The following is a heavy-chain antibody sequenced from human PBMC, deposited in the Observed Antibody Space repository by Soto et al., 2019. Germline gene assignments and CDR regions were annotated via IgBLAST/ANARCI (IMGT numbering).Heavy chain of an antibody. V-gene: IGHV3-23*01. D-gene: IGHD2-2*01. CDR3: ARYIPGVRYYGMDV. CDR1: GFSFSSYA. J-gene: IGHJ6*02. CDR2: IGESGTPT. Sequence: LRLSCAASGFSFSSYAMKWVRQAPGKGLEWVSLIGESGTPTYYADSVKGRFTISRDNSGNTLFLEMYSLRAEDTAVYYCARYIPGVRYYGMDVWGQGTTVTVSS.